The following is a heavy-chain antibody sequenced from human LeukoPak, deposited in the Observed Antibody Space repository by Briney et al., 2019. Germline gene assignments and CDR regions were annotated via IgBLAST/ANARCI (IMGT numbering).Heavy chain of an antibody. D-gene: IGHD3-22*01. CDR1: GYTFTSYG. CDR3: ARDWWGSGSVVVVDH. CDR2: ISAYNDNT. J-gene: IGHJ5*02. Sequence: ASVKVSCKASGYTFTSYGISWVRQAPGQGLEWMGWISAYNDNTNYAQKLQGRVTMTTDTSTSTAYMELRSLRSDDTAVYYCARDWWGSGSVVVVDHWGQGTLVTVSS. V-gene: IGHV1-18*01.